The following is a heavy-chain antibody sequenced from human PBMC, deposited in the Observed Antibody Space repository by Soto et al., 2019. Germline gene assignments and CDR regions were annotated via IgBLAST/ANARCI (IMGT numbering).Heavy chain of an antibody. CDR3: VRTYDYFWGSYRFAPFDY. D-gene: IGHD3-16*02. J-gene: IGHJ4*02. Sequence: SGPTLVNPTQTLTLTCTFSGFSLNTSGVSVSWIRQPPGKAPEWLALIDWEDDKYYSASLKTRLSISKDTSKNQVVLAMTNMDPVDTAAYYRVRTYDYFWGSYRFAPFDYWGQGTLVTVSS. CDR2: IDWEDDK. V-gene: IGHV2-70*01. CDR1: GFSLNTSGVS.